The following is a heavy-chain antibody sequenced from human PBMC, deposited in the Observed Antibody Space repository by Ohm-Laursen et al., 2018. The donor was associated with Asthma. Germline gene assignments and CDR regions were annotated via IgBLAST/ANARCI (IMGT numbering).Heavy chain of an antibody. CDR2: INSVFGTS. D-gene: IGHD2-15*01. Sequence: ASVKVSCKASGGTLGTSVIGWVRQAPGQGLEWLGGINSVFGTSTYAQKFYDRFTITADESTSTVYMTLSSLTSEDTAVYYCARKAGSCITSNCYSLDFWGQGTLVTVSS. J-gene: IGHJ4*02. CDR1: GGTLGTSV. CDR3: ARKAGSCITSNCYSLDF. V-gene: IGHV1-69*13.